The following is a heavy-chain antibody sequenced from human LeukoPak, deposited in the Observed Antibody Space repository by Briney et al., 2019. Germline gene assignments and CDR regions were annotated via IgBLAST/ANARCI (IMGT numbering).Heavy chain of an antibody. D-gene: IGHD4-17*01. V-gene: IGHV3-30-3*01. CDR1: GFTFSSYA. J-gene: IGHJ3*02. CDR3: ARDSHTVTTTLPHAFDI. Sequence: GGSLRLSCAASGFTFSSYAMHWVRQAPGKGLEWVAVISYDGSNKYYADSVKGRFTISRDNSKNTLYLQMNSLRAEDTAVYYCARDSHTVTTTLPHAFDIWGQGTMVTVSS. CDR2: ISYDGSNK.